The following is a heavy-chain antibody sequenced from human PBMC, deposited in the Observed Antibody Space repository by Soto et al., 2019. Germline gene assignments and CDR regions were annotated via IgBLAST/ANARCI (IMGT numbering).Heavy chain of an antibody. Sequence: GGSLRLSCAASGITFSSYWMHWVRQASGKELESVPRINSDGSRTSYADSVKGRFTISRDNANNSLYLQMNSLRAEDTAVYDCARDSDRPFDIWGQGTMVTVSS. J-gene: IGHJ3*02. CDR1: GITFSSYW. CDR3: ARDSDRPFDI. CDR2: INSDGSRT. V-gene: IGHV3-74*01.